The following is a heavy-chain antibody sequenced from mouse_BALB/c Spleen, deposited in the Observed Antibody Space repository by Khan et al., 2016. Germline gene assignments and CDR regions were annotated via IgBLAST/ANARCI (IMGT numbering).Heavy chain of an antibody. J-gene: IGHJ3*01. CDR2: ISYSGST. CDR3: ARSTTATRLFAY. Sequence: EVQLQESGPGLVKPSQSLSLTCTVTGYSITSDYAWNWIRQFPGNKLEWMGYISYSGSTSYNPSLKSRISITRDTAKNQIFLQLNSVTTEDTATYYCARSTTATRLFAYWGQGTLVTVSA. CDR1: GYSITSDYA. D-gene: IGHD1-2*01. V-gene: IGHV3-2*02.